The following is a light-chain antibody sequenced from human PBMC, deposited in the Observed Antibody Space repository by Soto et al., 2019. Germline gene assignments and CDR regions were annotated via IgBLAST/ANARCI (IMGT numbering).Light chain of an antibody. CDR3: QQANSFPLT. CDR1: QDISSW. J-gene: IGKJ4*01. Sequence: DIQMTQSPSSVSASVGDRVTITCRASQDISSWLAWYQHKPRKAPSLLIYAASSLQSGVLSRFRGSGSGTDFALTIAGLESEDFATYYCQQANSFPLTFGGGTKVEIK. CDR2: AAS. V-gene: IGKV1D-12*01.